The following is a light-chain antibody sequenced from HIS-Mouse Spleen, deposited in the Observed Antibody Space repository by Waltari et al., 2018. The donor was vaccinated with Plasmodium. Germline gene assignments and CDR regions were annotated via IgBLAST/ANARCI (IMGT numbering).Light chain of an antibody. Sequence: DIQMTQSPSSLSASVGDRVTITCRASQSISSYLNCYQQTPGKAPKLLFYAASRLQSGVPSRFSGSGAGTDFTLTISSLQPEDFATYYCQQNYNTWTFGQGTKVEIK. J-gene: IGKJ1*01. CDR1: QSISSY. V-gene: IGKV1-39*01. CDR3: QQNYNTWT. CDR2: AAS.